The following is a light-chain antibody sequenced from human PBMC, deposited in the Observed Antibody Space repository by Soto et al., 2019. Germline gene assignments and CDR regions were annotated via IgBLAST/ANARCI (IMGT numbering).Light chain of an antibody. CDR1: QSISVY. CDR3: QQSYSTLWT. CDR2: AAS. V-gene: IGKV1-39*01. J-gene: IGKJ1*01. Sequence: DIQMTQSPSSLSASVGDRVTITCRTSQSISVYLNWYQQKPGKVPKLLLYAASHLQSVVPSRFSGSGSGTEFPLIISRLQPEHFATYYCQQSYSTLWTFGQGTKVEMK.